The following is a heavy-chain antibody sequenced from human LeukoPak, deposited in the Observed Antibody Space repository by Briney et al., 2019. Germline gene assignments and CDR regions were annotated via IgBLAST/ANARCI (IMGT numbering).Heavy chain of an antibody. V-gene: IGHV4-4*09. CDR2: VYSSGST. CDR1: GASISGSY. D-gene: IGHD3-22*01. CDR3: ANSYDSKIVPFDN. J-gene: IGHJ4*02. Sequence: SSETLSLTCTVSGASISGSYWNWVRQPPGRELEWIGYVYSSGSTDYNPSLKSRVAISVDASKNQFSLKLTSVTAADTAVYYCANSYDSKIVPFDNWGQGALVTVSS.